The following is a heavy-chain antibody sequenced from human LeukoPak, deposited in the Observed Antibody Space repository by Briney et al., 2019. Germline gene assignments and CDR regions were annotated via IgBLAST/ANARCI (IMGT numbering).Heavy chain of an antibody. CDR3: ARDTPPYGDYAGDAFDV. D-gene: IGHD4-17*01. J-gene: IGHJ3*01. CDR1: GGTFSSYA. V-gene: IGHV1-69*13. CDR2: IIPIFGTA. Sequence: GASVKVSCKASGGTFSSYAISWVRQAPGQGLEWMGGIIPIFGTANYAQKFQGRVTITADESTSTAYMELSSLRSEDTAVYYCARDTPPYGDYAGDAFDVWGQGTMVTVSS.